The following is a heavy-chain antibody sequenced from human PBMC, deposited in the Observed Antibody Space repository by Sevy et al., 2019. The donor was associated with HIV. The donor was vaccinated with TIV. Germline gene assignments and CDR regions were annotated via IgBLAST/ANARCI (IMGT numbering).Heavy chain of an antibody. Sequence: GGSLRLSCAVSGLTVSSDYMSWVHQAPGKGLEWVSLIYSGGATYYADSVTGRFTISGDDSKNTLYLQMDSLRAEDTAVYYCARGGHDSNWFRSFDYWGRGTLVTVSS. D-gene: IGHD6-13*01. V-gene: IGHV3-53*01. J-gene: IGHJ4*02. CDR2: IYSGGAT. CDR3: ARGGHDSNWFRSFDY. CDR1: GLTVSSDY.